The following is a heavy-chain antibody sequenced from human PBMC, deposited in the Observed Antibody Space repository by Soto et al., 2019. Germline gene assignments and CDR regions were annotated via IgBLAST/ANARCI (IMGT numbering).Heavy chain of an antibody. Sequence: QVQLVQSGAEVKKPGASVKVSCKASGYTFTSYGISWVRQAPGQGLEWMGWISAYNGNTNYAQKLQGRVTLTTDTSTSTASMELRSLRPADTAVYYCARDSGFWLLDSWGQGTLVTVSS. CDR2: ISAYNGNT. D-gene: IGHD3-9*01. CDR3: ARDSGFWLLDS. J-gene: IGHJ4*02. CDR1: GYTFTSYG. V-gene: IGHV1-18*01.